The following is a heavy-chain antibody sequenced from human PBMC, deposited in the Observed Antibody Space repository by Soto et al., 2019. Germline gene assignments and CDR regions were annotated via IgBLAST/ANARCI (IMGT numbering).Heavy chain of an antibody. CDR2: IIPIFGTA. CDR3: AGEWDYVILTGSLGWFDP. CDR1: GGTFSSYA. V-gene: IGHV1-69*12. D-gene: IGHD3-9*01. J-gene: IGHJ5*02. Sequence: QVQLVQSGAEVKKPGSSVKVSCKASGGTFSSYAISWVRQAPGQGLEWMGGIIPIFGTANYAQKFQGRVTITADESPGTAYMELSSLRSEDTAVYYCAGEWDYVILTGSLGWFDPWGQGTLVTVSS.